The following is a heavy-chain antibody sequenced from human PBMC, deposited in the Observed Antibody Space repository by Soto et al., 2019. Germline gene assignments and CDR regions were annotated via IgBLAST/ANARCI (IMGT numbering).Heavy chain of an antibody. V-gene: IGHV1-69*06. J-gene: IGHJ6*02. CDR1: EDTFRNYA. Sequence: QVELVQSGAEVKKPGSSVKVSCQASEDTFRNYAISWVRQAPGQGLEWMGGIIPIFGTANYAQKFQGRVTITADTSANTVYLELSSLRSEDTAVYYCARELLYGSGSRNFHYYGMDVWGQGTTVTVSS. CDR3: ARELLYGSGSRNFHYYGMDV. CDR2: IIPIFGTA. D-gene: IGHD3-10*01.